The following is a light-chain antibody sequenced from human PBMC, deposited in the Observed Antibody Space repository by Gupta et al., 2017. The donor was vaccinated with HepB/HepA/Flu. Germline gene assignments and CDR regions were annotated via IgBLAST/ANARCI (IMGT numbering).Light chain of an antibody. CDR2: EDD. V-gene: IGLV3-1*01. CDR1: KLGDNY. Sequence: SSELTQPPSVSVSPGQTASITCSGNKLGDNYICWYQQKPGQSPVVGIYEDDKRPSGIPERFSGSNSGNTVTLTISGTQAMDEAYYYCQAWDSNTVLLGGGTKLTVL. J-gene: IGLJ2*01. CDR3: QAWDSNTVL.